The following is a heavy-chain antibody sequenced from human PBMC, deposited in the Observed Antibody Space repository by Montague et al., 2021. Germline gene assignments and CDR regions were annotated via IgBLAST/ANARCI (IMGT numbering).Heavy chain of an antibody. V-gene: IGHV4-34*01. CDR3: ARGPRGYGSGSSLDP. CDR2: IDHKETV. CDR1: GGSFTGYY. D-gene: IGHD3-10*01. J-gene: IGHJ5*02. Sequence: SETLSLTCAVYGGSFTGYYWSWIRQSPGKGLEWIGEIDHKETVTHNPSLKSRVTISLDTSKNHFSLNMTSVTAADTATYYCARGPRGYGSGSSLDPWGQGTLVTVSS.